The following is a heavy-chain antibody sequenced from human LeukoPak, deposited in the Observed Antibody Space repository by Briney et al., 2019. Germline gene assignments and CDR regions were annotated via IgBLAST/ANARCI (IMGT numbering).Heavy chain of an antibody. Sequence: GGSLRLSCAASGFTFNRDWMHWVRQAPGKGLVWVSRIISDGSITSYADSVKGRFTISRDNAKNTAYLQMNSLRAEDTAVYYCAREDVDITVATSGAFDIWGQGTMVTVSS. V-gene: IGHV3-74*01. CDR2: IISDGSIT. D-gene: IGHD6-19*01. CDR1: GFTFNRDW. CDR3: AREDVDITVATSGAFDI. J-gene: IGHJ3*02.